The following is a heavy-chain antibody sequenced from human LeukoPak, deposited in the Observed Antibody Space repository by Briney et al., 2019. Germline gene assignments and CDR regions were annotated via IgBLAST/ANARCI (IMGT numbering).Heavy chain of an antibody. J-gene: IGHJ4*02. V-gene: IGHV3-43*02. CDR2: ISGDGSST. CDR3: AKDIGRGNGYFDF. D-gene: IGHD3-16*01. Sequence: PGGSLRLSCAASGFTFNNYVMHWVRQAPGKGLEWVSLISGDGSSTYYADSVKGRFTISRYNSKNSLYLQMNSLRTDDSALYYCAKDIGRGNGYFDFWGQGTLVTVSS. CDR1: GFTFNNYV.